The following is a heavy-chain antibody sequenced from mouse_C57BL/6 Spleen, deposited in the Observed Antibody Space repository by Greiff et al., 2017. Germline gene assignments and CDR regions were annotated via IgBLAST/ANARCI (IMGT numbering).Heavy chain of an antibody. V-gene: IGHV14-4*01. J-gene: IGHJ4*01. CDR2: IDPENGDT. D-gene: IGHD2-4*01. CDR3: TTGYYDYDEGGMDY. Sequence: EVKLMESGAELVRPGASVKLSCTASGFNIKDDYMHWVKQRPEQGLEWIGWIDPENGDTEYASKFQGKATITADTSSNTAYLQLSSLTSEDTAVYYCTTGYYDYDEGGMDYWGQGTSVTVSS. CDR1: GFNIKDDY.